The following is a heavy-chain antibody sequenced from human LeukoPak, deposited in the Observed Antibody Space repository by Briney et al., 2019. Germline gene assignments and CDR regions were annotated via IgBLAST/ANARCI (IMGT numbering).Heavy chain of an antibody. J-gene: IGHJ4*02. CDR2: VYFSGST. CDR1: GGSIHGYF. Sequence: SETLSLTCTVSGGSIHGYFWSWIRQPPGKGLEWLGHVYFSGSTKYNPSLESRVAILIDTSKKQSSLKLSSVTAADTAVYYCARGQTAAGGVWYFDYWGQGSLLTVAS. CDR3: ARGQTAAGGVWYFDY. D-gene: IGHD6-13*01. V-gene: IGHV4-59*01.